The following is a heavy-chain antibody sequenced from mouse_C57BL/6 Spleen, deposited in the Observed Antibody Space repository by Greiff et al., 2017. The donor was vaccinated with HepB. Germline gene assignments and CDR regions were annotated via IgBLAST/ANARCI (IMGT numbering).Heavy chain of an antibody. CDR3: ARRVLRYIDV. V-gene: IGHV1-69*01. Sequence: QVQLQQPGAELVMPGASVKLSCKASGYTFTSYWMHWVKQRPGQGLEWIGEIDPSDSYTNYNQKFKGKSTLTVDKSSSTPYMQLSSLTSEDSAVYNSARRVLRYIDVWGTGTTLTVSS. D-gene: IGHD2-12*01. CDR1: GYTFTSYW. J-gene: IGHJ1*03. CDR2: IDPSDSYT.